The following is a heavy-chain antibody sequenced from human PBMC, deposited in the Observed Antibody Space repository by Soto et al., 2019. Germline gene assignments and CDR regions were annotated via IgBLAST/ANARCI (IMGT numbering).Heavy chain of an antibody. Sequence: PGGSLRLSCAASGFTSSSYAMNWVRQAPGKGLEWVSTVGGSDDTTYYADSVKGRFTISRDNSKNTPYLQINSLIAEDTAVYSCARYVAARLYSYHMAVWGKGPTVTVSS. CDR1: GFTSSSYA. CDR3: ARYVAARLYSYHMAV. V-gene: IGHV3-23*01. D-gene: IGHD6-6*01. J-gene: IGHJ6*03. CDR2: VGGSDDTT.